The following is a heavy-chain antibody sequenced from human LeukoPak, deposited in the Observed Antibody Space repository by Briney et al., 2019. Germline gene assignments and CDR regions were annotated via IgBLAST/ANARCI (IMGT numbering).Heavy chain of an antibody. CDR1: GFTFSSYA. CDR2: IGGSGDST. J-gene: IGHJ4*02. D-gene: IGHD3-22*01. Sequence: GGSLRLSCAASGFTFSSYAMSWVRQAPGKGLEWVSTIGGSGDSTYYVDSVRGRFTISRDNSKNTLYLHMDSLRDEDTAVYHCTRYYYDSNGYRIDYWGQGALVTVTS. V-gene: IGHV3-23*01. CDR3: TRYYYDSNGYRIDY.